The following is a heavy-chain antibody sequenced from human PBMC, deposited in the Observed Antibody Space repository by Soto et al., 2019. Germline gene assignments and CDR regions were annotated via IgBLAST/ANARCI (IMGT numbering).Heavy chain of an antibody. V-gene: IGHV4-34*01. CDR2: INHSGST. J-gene: IGHJ4*02. CDR3: ARGEVCTNGVCYPYYFDY. CDR1: GGSFSGYY. Sequence: PSETLSLTCAVYGGSFSGYYWSWIRQPPGKGLEWIGEINHSGSTNYNPSLKSRVTISVDTSKNQFSLKLSSVTAADTAVYYCARGEVCTNGVCYPYYFDYWGQGTLVTVSS. D-gene: IGHD2-8*01.